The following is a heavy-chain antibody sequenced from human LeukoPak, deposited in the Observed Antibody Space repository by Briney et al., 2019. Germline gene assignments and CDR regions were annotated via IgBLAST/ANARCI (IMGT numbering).Heavy chain of an antibody. CDR2: VSSTGSTT. V-gene: IGHV3-11*01. CDR1: GFTINDYF. J-gene: IGHJ4*02. Sequence: GGSLRLSCATSGFTINDYFMSWVRQAPGKGLEWVAYVSSTGSTTYYADSVKGRFTISRDNAKSSLYLQLNSLRAEDTAVYYCTRGRYYGSGRGLRFDYWGQGTLVTVSS. CDR3: TRGRYYGSGRGLRFDY. D-gene: IGHD3-10*01.